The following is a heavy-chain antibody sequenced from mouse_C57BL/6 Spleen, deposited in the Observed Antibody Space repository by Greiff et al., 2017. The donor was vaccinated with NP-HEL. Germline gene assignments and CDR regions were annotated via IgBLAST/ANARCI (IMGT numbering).Heavy chain of an antibody. CDR3: ARWGSWFAY. CDR2: ISDGGSYT. Sequence: DVKLVESGGGLVKPGGSLKLSCAASGFTFSSYAMSWVRQTPEKRLEWVATISDGGSYTYYPDNVQGRFTISSDNAKNNLYLQMSQLKSEDTAMNYCARWGSWFAYWGQGTLVTVSA. J-gene: IGHJ3*01. CDR1: GFTFSSYA. V-gene: IGHV5-4*03.